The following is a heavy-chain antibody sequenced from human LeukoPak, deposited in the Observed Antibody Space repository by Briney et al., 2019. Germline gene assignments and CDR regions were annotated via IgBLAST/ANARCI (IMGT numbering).Heavy chain of an antibody. CDR2: VSYDGSNK. V-gene: IGHV3-30-3*01. CDR3: ARGSWRLVRGAASFES. Sequence: GGSLRLSCAASGFTFSSYAMHWFRQAAGKGLEWVEVVSYDGSNKYYADSVKGRFTISRDNSKNTLYLQMNSLRAEDTAVYYCARGSWRLVRGAASFESWGQGTLVTVSS. J-gene: IGHJ4*02. CDR1: GFTFSSYA. D-gene: IGHD3-10*01.